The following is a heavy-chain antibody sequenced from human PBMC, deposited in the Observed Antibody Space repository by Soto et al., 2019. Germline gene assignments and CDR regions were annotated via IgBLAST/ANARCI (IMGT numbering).Heavy chain of an antibody. CDR2: ISGSGGST. D-gene: IGHD6-13*01. J-gene: IGHJ4*02. Sequence: GGSLRLSCAASGFTFSSYAMSWVRQAPGKGLEWVSAISGSGGSTYYADSVKGRFTISRDNSKNTLYLQMNSLRAEDTAVYYCAKPKAPGIAGHYLDYWGQGTLVTVSS. V-gene: IGHV3-23*01. CDR3: AKPKAPGIAGHYLDY. CDR1: GFTFSSYA.